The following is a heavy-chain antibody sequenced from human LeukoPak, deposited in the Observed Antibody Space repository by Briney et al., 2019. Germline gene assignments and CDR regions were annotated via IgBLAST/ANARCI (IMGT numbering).Heavy chain of an antibody. CDR2: INHSGST. CDR3: ASRVFRSLLNSGGYPI. J-gene: IGHJ3*02. D-gene: IGHD2-21*01. Sequence: SETLSLTCAVYGGSFSGYYWSWIRQPPGKGLEWIGEINHSGSTNYNPSLKSRVTISVDTSKNQFSLKLSSVTAADTAVYYCASRVFRSLLNSGGYPIWGQGTMVTVSS. CDR1: GGSFSGYY. V-gene: IGHV4-34*01.